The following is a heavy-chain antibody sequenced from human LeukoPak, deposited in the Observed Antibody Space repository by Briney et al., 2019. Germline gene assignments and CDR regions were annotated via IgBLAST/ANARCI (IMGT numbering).Heavy chain of an antibody. CDR3: ARVFREVVTSNWFDP. CDR1: GGSINGHY. Sequence: PSETLSLTCTVSGGSINGHYWTWIRQPPGKGLEWIGFVYDNGNTNYNSSLQSRVTMSVDTSTNQLSLKMSSVTAADTAIYYCARVFREVVTSNWFDPWGQGTLVTVSS. CDR2: VYDNGNT. V-gene: IGHV4-59*11. J-gene: IGHJ5*02. D-gene: IGHD2-21*02.